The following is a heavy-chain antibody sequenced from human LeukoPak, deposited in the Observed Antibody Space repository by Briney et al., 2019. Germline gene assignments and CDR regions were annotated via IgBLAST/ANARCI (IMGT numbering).Heavy chain of an antibody. CDR1: GFTFSSYG. J-gene: IGHJ4*02. D-gene: IGHD2-15*01. V-gene: IGHV3-33*06. CDR3: AKDNFYCSGGSCYFVY. Sequence: GGSLRLSCAASGFTFSSYGMHWARQAPGKGLEWVAVIWNDGSDKYYADSVKGRFTISRDNSKNTLYLQMNSLRAEDTAVYYCAKDNFYCSGGSCYFVYWGQGTLVTVSS. CDR2: IWNDGSDK.